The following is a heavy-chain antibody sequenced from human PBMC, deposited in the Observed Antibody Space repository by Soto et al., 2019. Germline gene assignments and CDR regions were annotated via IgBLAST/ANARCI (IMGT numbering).Heavy chain of an antibody. Sequence: ASETLSLTCTVSGGSISSSSYYWGLIRQPPGKGLEWIGSIYYSGSTYYNPSLKSRVTISVDTSKNQFSLKLSSVTAADTAVYYCARLHHYYYYGMDGWGQGTTVTVSS. CDR1: GGSISSSSYY. V-gene: IGHV4-39*01. J-gene: IGHJ6*02. CDR2: IYYSGST. CDR3: ARLHHYYYYGMDG.